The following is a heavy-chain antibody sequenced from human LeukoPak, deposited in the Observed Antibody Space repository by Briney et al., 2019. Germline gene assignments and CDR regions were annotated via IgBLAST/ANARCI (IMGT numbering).Heavy chain of an antibody. D-gene: IGHD2-21*02. CDR1: GYTFSGCY. Sequence: ASVKVSCKASGYTFSGCYIYWVRQAPGQGLEWIGWISPSTGGTNYAQKFQGRVIMTRDTSIATAYMELRRLRSDDTAVYFCASPKYGDFYFDYWGQGTLVTVAS. J-gene: IGHJ4*02. V-gene: IGHV1-2*02. CDR3: ASPKYGDFYFDY. CDR2: ISPSTGGT.